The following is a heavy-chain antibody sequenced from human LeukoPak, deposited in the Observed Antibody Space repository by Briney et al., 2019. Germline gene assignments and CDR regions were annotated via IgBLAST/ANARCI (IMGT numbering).Heavy chain of an antibody. Sequence: ASVKVSCKASGYTFTSYDINWVRQATGQGLEWMGWINTNTGNPTYVQGFTGRFVFSLDTSVSTAYLQISSLKAEDTAVYYCARTYYDFWSGYYKFDYWGQGTLVTVSS. D-gene: IGHD3-3*01. V-gene: IGHV7-4-1*02. CDR3: ARTYYDFWSGYYKFDY. CDR1: GYTFTSYD. J-gene: IGHJ4*02. CDR2: INTNTGNP.